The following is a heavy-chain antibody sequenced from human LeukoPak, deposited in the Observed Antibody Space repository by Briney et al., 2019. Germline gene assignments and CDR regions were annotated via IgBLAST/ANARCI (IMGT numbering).Heavy chain of an antibody. D-gene: IGHD3-3*01. J-gene: IGHJ4*02. Sequence: SETLSLTCAVYGGSFSGYYWSWIRQPPGKGLEWIGEINHSGSTNYNSSLKSRVTISVDTSKNQFSLKLSSVTAADTAVYYCARHAPTYYDFWSGYSTLFDYWGQGTLVTVSS. CDR1: GGSFSGYY. CDR2: INHSGST. V-gene: IGHV4-34*01. CDR3: ARHAPTYYDFWSGYSTLFDY.